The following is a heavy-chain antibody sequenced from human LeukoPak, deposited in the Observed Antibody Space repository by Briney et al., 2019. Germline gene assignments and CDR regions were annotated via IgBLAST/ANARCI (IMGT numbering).Heavy chain of an antibody. CDR2: INPNSGGT. V-gene: IGHV1-2*02. CDR3: AREDRAYYYDSSGQGWFDP. CDR1: GYTFTSYG. J-gene: IGHJ5*02. D-gene: IGHD3-22*01. Sequence: ASVKVSCKASGYTFTSYGISWVRQAPGQGLEWMGWINPNSGGTNYAQKFQGRVTMTRDTSISTAYMELSRLRSDDTAVYYCAREDRAYYYDSSGQGWFDPWGQGTLVTVSS.